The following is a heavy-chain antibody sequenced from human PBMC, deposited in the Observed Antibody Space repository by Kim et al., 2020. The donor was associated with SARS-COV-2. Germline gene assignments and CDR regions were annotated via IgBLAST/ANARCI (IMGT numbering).Heavy chain of an antibody. V-gene: IGHV4-31*03. CDR3: ARGFVDMITFGGVIGRALN. CDR2: IYYSGST. J-gene: IGHJ4*02. D-gene: IGHD3-16*02. Sequence: SETLFLTCTVSGGSISSGGYYWSWIRQHPGKGLEWIGYIYYSGSTYYNPSLKSRVTISVDTSKNQFSLKLSSVTAADTAVYYCARGFVDMITFGGVIGRALNWGQGTLVTVSS. CDR1: GGSISSGGYY.